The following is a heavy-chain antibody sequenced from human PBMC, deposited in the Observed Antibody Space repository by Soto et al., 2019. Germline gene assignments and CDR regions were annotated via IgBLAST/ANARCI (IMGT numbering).Heavy chain of an antibody. CDR3: ARGYYGSGSYFNVDWFDP. J-gene: IGHJ5*02. CDR2: IYYSGST. D-gene: IGHD3-10*01. Sequence: QVQLQESGPGLVKPSETLSLTCTVSGGSVSSGDFYWSWIRQPPGKGLEWIGYIYYSGSTNYNPSLKSRATISVDTSKNQFSLKLSSVTAADTAVYYCARGYYGSGSYFNVDWFDPWGQGTLVTVSS. CDR1: GGSVSSGDFY. V-gene: IGHV4-61*08.